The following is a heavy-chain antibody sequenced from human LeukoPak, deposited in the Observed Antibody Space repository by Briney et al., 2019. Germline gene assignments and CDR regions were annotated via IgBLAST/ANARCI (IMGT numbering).Heavy chain of an antibody. CDR2: IKQDGSEK. V-gene: IGHV3-7*01. J-gene: IGHJ4*02. CDR1: GFTFSRYW. Sequence: PGGSLRLSCAASGFTFSRYWMSWVRQAPGKGLEWVANIKQDGSEKYYMDSVKGRFTISRDNAKNSVYLQMNSLRVEDTAVYYCARDFRFHDDYWGRGTLVTVSS. CDR3: ARDFRFHDDY.